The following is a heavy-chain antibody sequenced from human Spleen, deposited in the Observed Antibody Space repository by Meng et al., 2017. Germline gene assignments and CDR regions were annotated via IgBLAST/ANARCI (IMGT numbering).Heavy chain of an antibody. V-gene: IGHV4-34*01. D-gene: IGHD4-11*01. Sequence: GQLQLWGAGLLKPSEPLSLTCVVSGGSFSDYYWSWIRQPPGKGLEWIGEINHSGSTNYNPSLESRATISVDTSQNNLSLKLSSVTAADSAVYYCARGPTTMAHDFDYWGQGTLVTVSS. CDR1: GGSFSDYY. CDR2: INHSGST. CDR3: ARGPTTMAHDFDY. J-gene: IGHJ4*02.